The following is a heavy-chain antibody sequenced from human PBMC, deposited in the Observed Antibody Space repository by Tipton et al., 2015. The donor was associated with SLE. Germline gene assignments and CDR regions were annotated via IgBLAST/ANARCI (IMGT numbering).Heavy chain of an antibody. CDR2: IYTSGYT. CDR3: ARGRYYFDY. Sequence: TLSLTCNVSGGSISFGSYYWSWIRQPAGKGLEWIGRIYTSGYTDYSPSLKSRVTISVDTSKNQFSLKLSSVTAADTAVYYCARGRYYFDYWGQGTLVTVSS. CDR1: GGSISFGSYY. J-gene: IGHJ4*02. V-gene: IGHV4-61*02.